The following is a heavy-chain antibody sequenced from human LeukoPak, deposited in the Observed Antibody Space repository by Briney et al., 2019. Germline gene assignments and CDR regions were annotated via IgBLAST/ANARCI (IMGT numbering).Heavy chain of an antibody. D-gene: IGHD2-21*02. CDR3: ASIVVVTARYAFDI. Sequence: ASVKVSCKASGYTFTGYYMHWVRQAPGHGREGMGWINPNSGDTNYAQKFQGRVTMTRDTSISTAYMELSRLRSDDTAVYYCASIVVVTARYAFDIWGQGTMVTVSS. CDR2: INPNSGDT. V-gene: IGHV1-2*02. CDR1: GYTFTGYY. J-gene: IGHJ3*02.